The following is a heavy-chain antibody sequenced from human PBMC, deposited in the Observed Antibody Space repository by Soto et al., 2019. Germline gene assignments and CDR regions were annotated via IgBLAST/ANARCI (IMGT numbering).Heavy chain of an antibody. J-gene: IGHJ4*02. CDR3: AKSPNFYCSSPNCYKYYFDH. Sequence: GGSLRLSCAASGFTFNTYGMHWVRQAPGKGLEWVAVISYDGSEKYYVDSVKGRFTISKDNSKNTLYLQMNSLRPEETAVYYCAKSPNFYCSSPNCYKYYFDHWGQGTRVTVSS. D-gene: IGHD2-2*02. CDR2: ISYDGSEK. CDR1: GFTFNTYG. V-gene: IGHV3-30*18.